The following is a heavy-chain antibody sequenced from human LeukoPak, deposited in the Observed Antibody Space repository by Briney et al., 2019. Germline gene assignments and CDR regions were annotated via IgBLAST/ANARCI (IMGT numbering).Heavy chain of an antibody. J-gene: IGHJ4*02. CDR1: GYSFTSYW. CDR3: ARGVDTAMVTGAFDI. V-gene: IGHV5-51*01. Sequence: GESLKISCKGSGYSFTSYWIGWVRQMPGKGLEWMGIIYPGDSDTRYGPSFQGQVTISADKSISTAYLQWSSLKASDTAMYYCARGVDTAMVTGAFDIWGQGTLVTVSS. CDR2: IYPGDSDT. D-gene: IGHD5-18*01.